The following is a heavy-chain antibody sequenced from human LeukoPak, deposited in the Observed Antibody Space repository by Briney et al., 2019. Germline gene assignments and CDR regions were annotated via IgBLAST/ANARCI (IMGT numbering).Heavy chain of an antibody. CDR2: IIPIFGTA. V-gene: IGHV1-69*13. CDR1: GGTFSSYA. D-gene: IGHD3-9*01. Sequence: GASVKVSCKASGGTFSSYAISWVRQAPGQGLEWMGGIIPIFGTANYAQKFLGRVTITADESTSTAYMELSSLRSEDTAVYYCVVGDDILTGYPTDPDYYYYYGMDVWGKGTTVTVSS. J-gene: IGHJ6*04. CDR3: VVGDDILTGYPTDPDYYYYYGMDV.